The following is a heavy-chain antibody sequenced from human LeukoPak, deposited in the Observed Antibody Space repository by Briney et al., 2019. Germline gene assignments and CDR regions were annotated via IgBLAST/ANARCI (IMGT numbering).Heavy chain of an antibody. CDR3: ARGLDGYSYYYYYGMDV. J-gene: IGHJ6*02. Sequence: SGPALVKPTQTLTLTCTFSGFSLGTSGMCVSWIRQPPGKALEWLARIDWDDDKYYSTSLKTRLTISKDTSKNQVVLTMTNMDPVDTATYYCARGLDGYSYYYYYGMDVWGQGTTVTVSS. D-gene: IGHD5-24*01. V-gene: IGHV2-70*11. CDR2: IDWDDDK. CDR1: GFSLGTSGMC.